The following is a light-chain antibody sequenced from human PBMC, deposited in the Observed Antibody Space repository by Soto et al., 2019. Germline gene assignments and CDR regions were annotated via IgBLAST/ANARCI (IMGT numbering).Light chain of an antibody. CDR3: MQGTHWRT. V-gene: IGKV2-30*01. J-gene: IGKJ1*01. CDR1: QSLAYSDGNTY. Sequence: DVVMTQSPLSLPVALGRPASISCRSSQSLAYSDGNTYLNWFQQRPGQPPRRLIYKVSNRDSGVPDRFSGSGSGTDFTLKISRVEAEDVGVYYCMQGTHWRTFGQGTKLEIK. CDR2: KVS.